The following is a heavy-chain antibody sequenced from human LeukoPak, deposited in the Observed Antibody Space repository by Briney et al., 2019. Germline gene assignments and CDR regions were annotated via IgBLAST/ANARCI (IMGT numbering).Heavy chain of an antibody. Sequence: ASVKVSCKASGYTFTSYGINWVRQAPGQGLEWMGWISAYNGDTNYAQKFQGRVTITADKSTSTAYMELSSLRSEDTAVYYCARDTNLIVGARNLSYYYMDVWGKGTTVTVSS. CDR1: GYTFTSYG. J-gene: IGHJ6*03. D-gene: IGHD1-26*01. CDR3: ARDTNLIVGARNLSYYYMDV. V-gene: IGHV1-18*01. CDR2: ISAYNGDT.